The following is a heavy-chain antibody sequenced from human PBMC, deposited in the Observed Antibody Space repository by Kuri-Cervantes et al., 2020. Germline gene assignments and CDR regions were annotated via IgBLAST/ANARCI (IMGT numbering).Heavy chain of an antibody. J-gene: IGHJ2*01. V-gene: IGHV4-59*13. CDR3: AATADILTGYRYWYFDL. D-gene: IGHD3-9*01. CDR2: IYYSGST. Sequence: GSLRLSRTVSGGSISSYYWSWIRQPPGKGLEWIGYIYYSGSTNYNPSLKSRVTISVDTSKNQFSLKLSSVTAADTAVYYCAATADILTGYRYWYFDLWGRGTLVTVSS. CDR1: GGSISSYY.